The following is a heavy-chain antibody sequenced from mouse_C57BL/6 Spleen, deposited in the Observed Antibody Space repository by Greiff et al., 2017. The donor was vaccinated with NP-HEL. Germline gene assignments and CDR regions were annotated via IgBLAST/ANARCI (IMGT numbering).Heavy chain of an antibody. Sequence: EVKLQESGGGLVKPGGSLKLSCAASGFTFSSYAMSWVRQTPEKRLEWVATISDGGSYTYYPDNVKGRFTISRDNAKNNLYLQMSHLKSEDTAMYYCARVQSSSLLRSFDYWGQGTTLTVSS. CDR2: ISDGGSYT. CDR1: GFTFSSYA. CDR3: ARVQSSSLLRSFDY. V-gene: IGHV5-4*03. D-gene: IGHD1-2*01. J-gene: IGHJ2*01.